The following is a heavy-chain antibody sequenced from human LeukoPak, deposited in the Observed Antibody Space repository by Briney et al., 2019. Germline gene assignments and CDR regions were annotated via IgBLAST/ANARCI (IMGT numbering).Heavy chain of an antibody. J-gene: IGHJ4*02. V-gene: IGHV3-23*01. CDR3: TKGRSNHY. CDR2: ISGNGGRT. Sequence: GGSLRLSCAASGFTFSSYAMSWVRQAPGKGLEWVSVISGNGGRTYHADSVKGRFTISRDNSRNTLFLQMNSLRAEDTAVYYCTKGRSNHYWGQGTLVTVST. CDR1: GFTFSSYA. D-gene: IGHD4-11*01.